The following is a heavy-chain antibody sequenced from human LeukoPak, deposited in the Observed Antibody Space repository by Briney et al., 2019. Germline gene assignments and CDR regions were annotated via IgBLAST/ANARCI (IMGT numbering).Heavy chain of an antibody. CDR1: GFTFSSYS. CDR2: ISSSSSTI. Sequence: GGSLRLSCAASGFTFSSYSMNWVRQAPGKGLEWVSYISSSSSTIYYADSVKGRFTISRDNAKNSLYLQMNSLRAEDTAVYYCARDNSGYYYDSSGYSPFDYWGQGTLVTVSS. D-gene: IGHD3-22*01. J-gene: IGHJ4*02. V-gene: IGHV3-48*01. CDR3: ARDNSGYYYDSSGYSPFDY.